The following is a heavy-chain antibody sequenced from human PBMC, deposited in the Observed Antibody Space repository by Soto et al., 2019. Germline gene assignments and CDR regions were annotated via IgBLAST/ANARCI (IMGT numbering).Heavy chain of an antibody. J-gene: IGHJ5*02. D-gene: IGHD1-26*01. CDR1: EGTYRGYA. Sequence: SEQVSCRPPEGTYRGYAISLVRQAPGQGLEWMGGIIPIFGTANYAQKFQGRVTITADESTSTAYMALTSLRFEDTAVYYCVRAIVGPTTTGWLGPWGHGTLVTVSS. CDR3: VRAIVGPTTTGWLGP. V-gene: IGHV1-69*13. CDR2: IIPIFGTA.